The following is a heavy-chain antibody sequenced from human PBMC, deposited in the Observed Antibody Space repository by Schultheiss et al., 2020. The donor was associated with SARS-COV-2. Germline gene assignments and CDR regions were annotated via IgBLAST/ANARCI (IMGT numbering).Heavy chain of an antibody. CDR3: ARGGHPPKYQLLVHYYYYGMDV. CDR2: ISAYNGNT. J-gene: IGHJ6*02. D-gene: IGHD2-2*01. Sequence: ASVKVSCKASGYTFTSYGISWVRQAPGQGLEWMGWISAYNGNTNYAQKLQGRVTMTTDTSTSTAYMELRSLRSDDTAVYYCARGGHPPKYQLLVHYYYYGMDVWGQGTTVTVSS. CDR1: GYTFTSYG. V-gene: IGHV1-18*01.